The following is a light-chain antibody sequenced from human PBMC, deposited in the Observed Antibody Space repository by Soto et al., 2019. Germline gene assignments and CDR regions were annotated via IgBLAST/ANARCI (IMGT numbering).Light chain of an antibody. CDR1: QSVSSSY. V-gene: IGKV3-20*01. CDR2: TTS. J-gene: IGKJ1*01. Sequence: EIVLTQSPCTLSLSPGERATLSCRASQSVSSSYLAWYQQKPGQAPRLLIYTTSSRATGIPDRFSGSGSVTDFTLDISRLEPEDFAVYYCQQYGSSPRTFGQGTKVEIK. CDR3: QQYGSSPRT.